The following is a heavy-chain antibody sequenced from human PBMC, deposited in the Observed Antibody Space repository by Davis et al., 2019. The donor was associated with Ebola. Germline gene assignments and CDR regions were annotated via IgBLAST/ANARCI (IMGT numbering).Heavy chain of an antibody. J-gene: IGHJ5*02. CDR3: ARARGSGAWFDP. V-gene: IGHV4-34*01. CDR1: GGSFSDYY. Sequence: SETLSLTCAVYGGSFSDYYWSWIRQPPGKGLEWIGEINHSGSTNYNPSLKSRVTISVDTSKNQFSLKLSSVTAADTAVYYCARARGSGAWFDPWGQGTLVTVSS. CDR2: INHSGST. D-gene: IGHD3-10*01.